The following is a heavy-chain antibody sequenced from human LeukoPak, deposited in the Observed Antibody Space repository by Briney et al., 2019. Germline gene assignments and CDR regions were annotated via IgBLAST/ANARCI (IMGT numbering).Heavy chain of an antibody. V-gene: IGHV4-61*01. D-gene: IGHD5-12*01. CDR2: IYYSGST. Sequence: SETLSLTCTVSGGSVSSGSHYWSWIRQPPGKGLEWIGYIYYSGSTNYNPSLKSRVTMSVDTSKNQFSLKLRSVTAADTAVYYCVREYSGYDGTQFDYWGQGTLVTVSS. CDR3: VREYSGYDGTQFDY. CDR1: GGSVSSGSHY. J-gene: IGHJ4*02.